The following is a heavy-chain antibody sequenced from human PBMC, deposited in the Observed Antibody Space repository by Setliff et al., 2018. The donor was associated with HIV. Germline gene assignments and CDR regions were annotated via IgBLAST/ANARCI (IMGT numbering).Heavy chain of an antibody. CDR1: GGSFTDFY. J-gene: IGHJ4*02. V-gene: IGHV4-34*01. Sequence: PSETLSLTCAVCGGSFTDFYWTFIRQSPEKGLEWIGEITHGGSTTYDPSLKSRITVSVDTSKNQFSLKLTSVTAADMGVYYCARGRKKTLAVSGTRYFDFWGQGTLVTVSS. CDR2: ITHGGST. CDR3: ARGRKKTLAVSGTRYFDF. D-gene: IGHD6-19*01.